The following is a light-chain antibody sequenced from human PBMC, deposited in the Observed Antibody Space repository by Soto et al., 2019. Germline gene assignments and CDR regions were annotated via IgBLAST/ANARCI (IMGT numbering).Light chain of an antibody. CDR1: QSVSSSS. CDR2: SAS. CDR3: QQYGGSPRT. Sequence: EIVLTQSPGTLSLSPGERATLSCRASQSVSSSSLAWYQQKHAQAPRLLIHSASSRATGIPDRFSGSGSGTDFTLTISRLEPEYFAVYYCQQYGGSPRTFGQGTKVDIK. J-gene: IGKJ1*01. V-gene: IGKV3-20*01.